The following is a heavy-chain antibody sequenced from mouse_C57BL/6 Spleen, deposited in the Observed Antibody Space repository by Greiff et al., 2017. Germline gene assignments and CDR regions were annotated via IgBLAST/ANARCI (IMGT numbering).Heavy chain of an antibody. CDR1: GFTFSDYY. Sequence: EVKLVESEGGLVQPGSSMKLSCTASGFTFSDYYMAWVRQVPEKGLEWVANINYDGSSTYYLDSLKSRFIISRDNAKNILYLQMSRLKSEDTATYCCARTTPRGLFDDWGQGTTLTVSS. CDR2: INYDGSST. J-gene: IGHJ2*01. V-gene: IGHV5-16*01. CDR3: ARTTPRGLFDD. D-gene: IGHD3-3*01.